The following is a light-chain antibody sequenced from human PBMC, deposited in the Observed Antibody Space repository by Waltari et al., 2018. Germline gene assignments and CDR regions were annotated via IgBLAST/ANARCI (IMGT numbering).Light chain of an antibody. CDR2: ETS. CDR3: QHYNGYPYT. J-gene: IGKJ2*01. CDR1: QRFGSR. V-gene: IGKV1-5*03. Sequence: DIQMTQSPSTLSASVGDRVTITCRASQRFGSRLAWYQQKPGKAPRLLIYETSSLQSGVPSRFSGSGSGTEFTLTISSLQPDDFATYYCQHYNGYPYTFGQGTKLEIK.